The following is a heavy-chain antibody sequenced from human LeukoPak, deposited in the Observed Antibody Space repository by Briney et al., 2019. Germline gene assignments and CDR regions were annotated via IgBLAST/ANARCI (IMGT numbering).Heavy chain of an antibody. J-gene: IGHJ3*02. Sequence: ASVKVSCKASGYTFTSYGISWVRQAPGQGLEWMGWISAYNGNTNYAQKLQGRGTMTTDTSTSTAYMELRSLRSDDTAVYYCARGGDSSGPNHDAFDIWGQGTMVTVSS. CDR1: GYTFTSYG. CDR2: ISAYNGNT. D-gene: IGHD6-19*01. CDR3: ARGGDSSGPNHDAFDI. V-gene: IGHV1-18*01.